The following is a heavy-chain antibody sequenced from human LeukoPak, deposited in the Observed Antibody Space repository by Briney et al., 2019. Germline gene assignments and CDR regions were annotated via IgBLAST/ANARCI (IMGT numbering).Heavy chain of an antibody. Sequence: PGGSLRLSCAASGFTFRSYWMTWVRQAPGKGLEWVANVGQDGSEIYYVDSVKGRFTISRDNAKNSLYLQMNSLRAEDTAVYYCARSNSGYAESCYWGQGTLVTVSS. CDR2: VGQDGSEI. CDR3: ARSNSGYAESCY. CDR1: GFTFRSYW. J-gene: IGHJ4*02. D-gene: IGHD5-12*01. V-gene: IGHV3-7*01.